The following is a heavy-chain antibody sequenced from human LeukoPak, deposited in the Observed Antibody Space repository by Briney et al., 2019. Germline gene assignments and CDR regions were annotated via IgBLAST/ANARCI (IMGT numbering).Heavy chain of an antibody. J-gene: IGHJ4*02. CDR1: GFTFNSYA. V-gene: IGHV3-30-3*01. Sequence: GRSLRLSCAASGFTFNSYAMHWVRQAPGKGLEWVAVISYDGGNKYYTDSVKGRFTISRDNSKNTPYLQMNSLRAEDTAVFYCAREHGVLRYFDWSLDYWGQGTLVTVSS. CDR3: AREHGVLRYFDWSLDY. CDR2: ISYDGGNK. D-gene: IGHD3-9*01.